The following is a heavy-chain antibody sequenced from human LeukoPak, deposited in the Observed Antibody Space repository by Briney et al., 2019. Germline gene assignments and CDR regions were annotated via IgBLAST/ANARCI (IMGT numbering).Heavy chain of an antibody. CDR2: INPNSGGT. Sequence: ASVKVSCKASGYTFTGYYMHWVRQAPGQGLEWMGRINPNSGGTNYAQKFQGRVTMTRDTSISTAYMELSRLRSDDTAVYYCARDPHSYSSGWYYFDLWGQGTLVAVSS. CDR3: ARDPHSYSSGWYYFDL. CDR1: GYTFTGYY. J-gene: IGHJ4*02. D-gene: IGHD6-19*01. V-gene: IGHV1-2*06.